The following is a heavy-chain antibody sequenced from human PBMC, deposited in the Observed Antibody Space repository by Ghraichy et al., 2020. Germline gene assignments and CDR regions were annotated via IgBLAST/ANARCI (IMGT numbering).Heavy chain of an antibody. CDR3: ARGTYTSGWYGHYYFDY. Sequence: ASVKVSCKASGYTFTTYDINWVRQATGQGLEWMGWMNPHSGNTGYAQKFQGRVTMTRNTSISTADMELSSLRSEDTAVYYCARGTYTSGWYGHYYFDYWGQGTLVTVSS. D-gene: IGHD6-19*01. J-gene: IGHJ4*02. V-gene: IGHV1-8*01. CDR1: GYTFTTYD. CDR2: MNPHSGNT.